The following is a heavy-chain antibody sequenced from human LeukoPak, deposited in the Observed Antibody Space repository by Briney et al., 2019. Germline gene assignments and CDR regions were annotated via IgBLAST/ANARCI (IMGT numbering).Heavy chain of an antibody. CDR1: GFTFTSSA. D-gene: IGHD3-3*01. CDR2: IVVGSGNT. CDR3: AAREWLLADAFDI. J-gene: IGHJ3*02. Sequence: TSVKVSCKASGFTFTSSAMQWVRQARGQRLEWRGWIVVGSGNTNYAQKFQERVTITRDMSKNTAYMELSSLRSEDTAVYYCAAREWLLADAFDIWGQGTMVTVSS. V-gene: IGHV1-58*02.